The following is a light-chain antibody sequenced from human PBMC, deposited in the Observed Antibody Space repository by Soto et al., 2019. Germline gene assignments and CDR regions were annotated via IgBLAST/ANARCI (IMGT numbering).Light chain of an antibody. CDR3: QQRNNWPPGYS. CDR2: DAS. J-gene: IGKJ2*01. V-gene: IGKV3-11*01. CDR1: QSVRTY. Sequence: EIVLTQSPATLSLSPGERATLSCRASQSVRTYLAWYQQKPGQAPRLLIYDASSRAIGILARFSGSGSGTDFTLTISSLEPEDFAVYYCQQRNNWPPGYSFGQGTKLEIK.